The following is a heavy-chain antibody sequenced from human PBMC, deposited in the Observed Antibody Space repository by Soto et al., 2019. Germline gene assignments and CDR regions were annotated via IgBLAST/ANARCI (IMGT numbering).Heavy chain of an antibody. J-gene: IGHJ4*02. Sequence: EVQLLESGGGLVQRGGSLRLSCAASGFTFYTHAMSWVRQAPGEGLEWVSTISGSGSGSFYADSVKGRFTISRDNSKNTLSLQMNGLRAEDTAVYYCVKDGYCGGDCYSEDYWGQGILVTVSS. D-gene: IGHD2-21*01. V-gene: IGHV3-23*01. CDR2: ISGSGSGS. CDR3: VKDGYCGGDCYSEDY. CDR1: GFTFYTHA.